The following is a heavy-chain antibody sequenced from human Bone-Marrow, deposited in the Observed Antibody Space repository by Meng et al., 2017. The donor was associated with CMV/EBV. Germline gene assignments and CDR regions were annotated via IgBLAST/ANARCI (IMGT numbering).Heavy chain of an antibody. CDR1: GGTFSSYA. D-gene: IGHD3-22*01. Sequence: SVKVSCKASGGTFSSYAISWVRQAPGQGLEWMGGIIPILGIANYAQKFQGRVTITADKSTSTAYMELSSLRSEDTAVYYCASASYYYDSSGYSELDAFDIWGQGTMVTV. V-gene: IGHV1-69*10. CDR3: ASASYYYDSSGYSELDAFDI. CDR2: IIPILGIA. J-gene: IGHJ3*02.